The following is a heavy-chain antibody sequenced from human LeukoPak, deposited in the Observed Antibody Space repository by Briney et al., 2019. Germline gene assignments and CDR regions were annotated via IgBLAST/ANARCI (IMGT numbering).Heavy chain of an antibody. V-gene: IGHV3-9*01. CDR1: GFTFDDYA. J-gene: IGHJ3*02. CDR3: ARDKSSGWYSDAFDI. D-gene: IGHD6-19*01. CDR2: ISWNSGSI. Sequence: GGSLRLSCAASGFTFDDYAMHWVRQAPGKGLEWVSGISWNSGSIGYADSVKGRFTISRDNAKNSLYLQMNSLRAEDTALYYCARDKSSGWYSDAFDIWGQGTMVTVSS.